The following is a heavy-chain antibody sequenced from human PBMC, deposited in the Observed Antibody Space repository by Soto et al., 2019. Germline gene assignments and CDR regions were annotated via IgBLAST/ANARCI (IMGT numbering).Heavy chain of an antibody. Sequence: ASVKVSCKVSGYTLTELSMHWVRQAPGKGLEWMGGFDPEDGETIYAQKFQGRVTMTEDTSTDTAYMELSSLRSEDTAVYYCATVFCIIRRCYNWIDFRGQGILVTVFS. CDR3: ATVFCIIRRCYNWIDF. D-gene: IGHD3-16*01. CDR2: FDPEDGET. J-gene: IGHJ5*01. V-gene: IGHV1-24*01. CDR1: GYTLTELS.